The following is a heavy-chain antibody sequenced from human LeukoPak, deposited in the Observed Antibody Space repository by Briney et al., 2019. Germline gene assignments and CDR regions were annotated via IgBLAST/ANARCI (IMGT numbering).Heavy chain of an antibody. CDR1: GFTFSSYS. J-gene: IGHJ4*02. D-gene: IGHD2-2*01. Sequence: GGSLRLSCAASGFTFSSYSMNWVRQAPGKGLEWVSSISSSSSYIYYADSVKGRFTISRDNAKNSLYLQMNSLRAEDTAVYYCARDNCSSTSCYYFDYWGQGTLVTVPS. CDR2: ISSSSSYI. V-gene: IGHV3-21*01. CDR3: ARDNCSSTSCYYFDY.